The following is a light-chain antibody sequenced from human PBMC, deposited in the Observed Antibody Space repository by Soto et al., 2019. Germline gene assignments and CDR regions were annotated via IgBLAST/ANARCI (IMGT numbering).Light chain of an antibody. V-gene: IGLV2-14*01. CDR1: SSDVGGYNF. J-gene: IGLJ1*01. CDR3: SSYTRISTYV. Sequence: QSALTQPASVSGSPGQSITISCTGTSSDVGGYNFVSWYQQHPGKAPKLMIYDVRNRPSGVSNRFSGSKSVNTASLTISGLQAEDEADYYCSSYTRISTYVFGTGTKLTVL. CDR2: DVR.